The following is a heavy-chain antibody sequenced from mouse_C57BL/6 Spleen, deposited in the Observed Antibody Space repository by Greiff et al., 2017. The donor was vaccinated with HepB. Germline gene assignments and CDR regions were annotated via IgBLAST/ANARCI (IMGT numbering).Heavy chain of an antibody. CDR1: GFSLTSYG. D-gene: IGHD2-4*01. V-gene: IGHV2-5*01. J-gene: IGHJ4*01. CDR2: IWRGGST. CDR3: AKGDYDPYYAMDY. Sequence: VKLMESGPGLVQPSQSLSITCTVSGFSLTSYGVHWVRQSPGKGLEWLGVIWRGGSTDYNAAFMSRLSITKDNSKSQVFFKMNSLQADDTAIYYCAKGDYDPYYAMDYWGQGTSVTVSS.